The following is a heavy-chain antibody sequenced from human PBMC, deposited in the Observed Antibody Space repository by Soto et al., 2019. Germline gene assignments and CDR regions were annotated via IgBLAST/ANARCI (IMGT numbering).Heavy chain of an antibody. D-gene: IGHD1-1*01. CDR1: GFTFSSYG. V-gene: IGHV3-33*01. Sequence: QVQLVESGGGVVQPGRSLRLSCAASGFTFSSYGMHWVRQAPGKGLEWVAVIWYDGSNEYYADSVKGRFTIYRDNLKNTVYLQMNSLRAEDTAVYYCATQRSTTSDYWGQGTLVTVSS. CDR3: ATQRSTTSDY. J-gene: IGHJ4*02. CDR2: IWYDGSNE.